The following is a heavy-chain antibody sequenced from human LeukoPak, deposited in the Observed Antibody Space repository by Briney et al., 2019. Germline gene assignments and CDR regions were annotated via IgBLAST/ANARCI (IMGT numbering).Heavy chain of an antibody. V-gene: IGHV3-33*06. Sequence: GGSLRLSCAASGFTFSSCGMHWVRQAPGKGLEWVAVIWYDGSNKYYADSVKGRFTISRDNSKNTLYLQMNSLRAEDTAVYYCAKSVGWNYYFDYWGQGTLVTVSS. CDR1: GFTFSSCG. J-gene: IGHJ4*02. CDR2: IWYDGSNK. D-gene: IGHD1-7*01. CDR3: AKSVGWNYYFDY.